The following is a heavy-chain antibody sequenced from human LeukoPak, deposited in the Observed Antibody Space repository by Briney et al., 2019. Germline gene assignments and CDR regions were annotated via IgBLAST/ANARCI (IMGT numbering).Heavy chain of an antibody. Sequence: TLSLTCTVSGGSISSYYWSWIRQPPGKALEWLARIDWDDDKFYSTSLKTRLTISKDTSKNQVVLTMTNMDPVDTATYYCARETYDSSGYYLGAFDIWGQGTMVTVSS. J-gene: IGHJ3*02. CDR3: ARETYDSSGYYLGAFDI. V-gene: IGHV2-70*16. CDR1: GGSISSYYW. D-gene: IGHD3-22*01. CDR2: IDWDDDK.